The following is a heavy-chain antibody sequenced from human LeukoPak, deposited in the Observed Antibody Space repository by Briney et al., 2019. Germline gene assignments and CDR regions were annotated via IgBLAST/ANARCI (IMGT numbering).Heavy chain of an antibody. CDR2: IIPILGIA. J-gene: IGHJ6*02. CDR3: AREIAAAGTYYYYYGMDV. V-gene: IGHV1-69*04. CDR1: GFTFTSSA. Sequence: SVKVSCKASGFTFTSSAMQWVRQAPGQGLEWMGRIIPILGIANYAQKFQGRVTITADKSTSTAYMELSSLRSEDTAVYYCAREIAAAGTYYYYYGMDVWGQGTTVTVSS. D-gene: IGHD6-13*01.